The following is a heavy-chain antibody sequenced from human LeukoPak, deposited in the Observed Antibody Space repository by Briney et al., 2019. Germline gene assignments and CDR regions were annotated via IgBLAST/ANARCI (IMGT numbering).Heavy chain of an antibody. V-gene: IGHV1-3*01. Sequence: GASVKVSCKASGYTFTSYAMHWVRQAPGQRLEWMGWINAGNGNTKYSQKFQGRVTITRDTSASTAYMELSSLRSEDTAVYYCARGGYSYGYRGDPFDYWGQGTLVTVSS. CDR3: ARGGYSYGYRGDPFDY. CDR1: GYTFTSYA. D-gene: IGHD5-18*01. CDR2: INAGNGNT. J-gene: IGHJ4*02.